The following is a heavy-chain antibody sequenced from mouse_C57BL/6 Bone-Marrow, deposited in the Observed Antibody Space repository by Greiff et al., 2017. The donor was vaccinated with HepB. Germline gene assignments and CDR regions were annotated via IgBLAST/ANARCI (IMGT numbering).Heavy chain of an antibody. J-gene: IGHJ3*01. Sequence: VKLQQSGAELVKPGASVKMSCKASGYTFTSYWITWVKQRPGQGLEWIGDIYPGSGSTNYNEKFKSKATLTVDTSSSTAYMQLSSLTSEDSAVYYCARGYYSNLFAYWGQGTLVTVSA. CDR3: ARGYYSNLFAY. D-gene: IGHD2-5*01. CDR2: IYPGSGST. CDR1: GYTFTSYW. V-gene: IGHV1-55*01.